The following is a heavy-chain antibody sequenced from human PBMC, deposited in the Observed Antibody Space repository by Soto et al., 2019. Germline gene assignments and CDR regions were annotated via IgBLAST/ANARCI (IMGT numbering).Heavy chain of an antibody. J-gene: IGHJ3*02. CDR3: ARLWFGELYAFDI. D-gene: IGHD3-10*01. CDR2: IYYSGST. CDR1: GGSISSSSYY. Sequence: QLQLQESGPGLVKPSETLSLTCTVSGGSISSSSYYWGWIRQPPGKGLEWIGSIYYSGSTYYNPSLKSRVTISVDMSKPQFSLKLSSVTAADTAVYYGARLWFGELYAFDIWGQGTMVTVSS. V-gene: IGHV4-39*01.